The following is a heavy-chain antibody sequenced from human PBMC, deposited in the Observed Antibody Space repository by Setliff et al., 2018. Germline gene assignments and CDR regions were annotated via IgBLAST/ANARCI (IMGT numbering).Heavy chain of an antibody. CDR1: GGTFSTYA. D-gene: IGHD3-22*01. V-gene: IGHV1-69*13. CDR3: ARGRDPAYYYDSGGYYWDY. CDR2: IIPMFGTT. Sequence: SVKVSCKASGGTFSTYAIDWVRQAPGQGLEWMGGIIPMFGTTNYARKFQGRVTITADESTITAYMELSSLRSEDTAVYYCARGRDPAYYYDSGGYYWDYWGQGTLVTVSS. J-gene: IGHJ4*02.